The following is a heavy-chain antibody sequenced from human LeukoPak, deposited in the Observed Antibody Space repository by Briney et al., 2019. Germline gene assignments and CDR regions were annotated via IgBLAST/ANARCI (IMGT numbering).Heavy chain of an antibody. CDR3: ARGGINSPTIDF. J-gene: IGHJ4*02. CDR1: GFTFSTYW. CDR2: INTDGTTT. V-gene: IGHV3-74*01. Sequence: PGGSLRLSCAASGFTFSTYWMHWVRQPPGKGLVWLSRINTDGTTTTYADSVKGRFTISRDNAKNTLYLQLNGLRADDTAVYFCARGGINSPTIDFWGQGTLVTLSS. D-gene: IGHD1-26*01.